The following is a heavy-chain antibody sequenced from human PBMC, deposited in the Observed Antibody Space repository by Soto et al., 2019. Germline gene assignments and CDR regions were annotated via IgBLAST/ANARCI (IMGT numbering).Heavy chain of an antibody. V-gene: IGHV1-24*01. CDR3: VTDPVYCSGGSCYLSVFRY. CDR1: GYTLTELS. J-gene: IGHJ4*02. CDR2: FDPEDGET. D-gene: IGHD2-15*01. Sequence: QVQLVQSGAEVKKPGASVKVSCKVSGYTLTELSMHWVRQAPGKGLEWMGGFDPEDGETIYAQKFQGRVTMTEDTSTDTAYMELSSLRSEDTAVYYCVTDPVYCSGGSCYLSVFRYWGQGTLVTVSS.